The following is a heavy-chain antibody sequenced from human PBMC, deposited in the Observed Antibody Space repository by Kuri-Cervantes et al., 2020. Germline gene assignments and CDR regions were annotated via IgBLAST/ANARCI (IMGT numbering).Heavy chain of an antibody. CDR2: IWYDGSNK. V-gene: IGHV3-33*01. CDR3: ARGREISVSGYGDYMDV. J-gene: IGHJ6*03. CDR1: GFTFSSYG. D-gene: IGHD5-12*01. Sequence: GGSLRLSCAASGFTFSSYGMHWVRQAPGKGLEWVAVIWYDGSNKYYADSVKGRFTISRDNSKNTLYLQMNSLRAEDTAVYYCARGREISVSGYGDYMDVWGKGTTVTVSS.